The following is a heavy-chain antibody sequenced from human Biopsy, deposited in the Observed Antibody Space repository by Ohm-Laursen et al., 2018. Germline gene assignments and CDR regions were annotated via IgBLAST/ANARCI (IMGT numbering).Heavy chain of an antibody. CDR2: IYYSWTT. J-gene: IGHJ4*02. V-gene: IGHV4-30-4*08. CDR3: ARAYFYGMGTSNYFLDS. D-gene: IGHD3-10*01. CDR1: GGSVRSPDHR. Sequence: TLSLTCTVSGGSVRSPDHRWNWVRRAPGKGLDWIGNIYYSWTTLYNPSLSGRVTMDLDRSTNQFSLKLKSVTSADTAVYFCARAYFYGMGTSNYFLDSWGQGALVTVSS.